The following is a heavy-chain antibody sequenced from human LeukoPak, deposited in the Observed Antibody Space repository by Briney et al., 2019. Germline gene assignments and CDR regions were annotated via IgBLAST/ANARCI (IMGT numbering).Heavy chain of an antibody. CDR1: GGSVSSGSYY. CDR3: ARRGATRSPFDY. D-gene: IGHD1-26*01. J-gene: IGHJ4*02. CDR2: IYYSGSA. V-gene: IGHV4-61*01. Sequence: SETLSLTCTVSGGSVSSGSYYWSWIRQPPGKGLEWIGYIYYSGSANYNPSLKSRVTISVDTSKNQFSLKLSSVTAADTAVYYCARRGATRSPFDYWGQGTLVTVSS.